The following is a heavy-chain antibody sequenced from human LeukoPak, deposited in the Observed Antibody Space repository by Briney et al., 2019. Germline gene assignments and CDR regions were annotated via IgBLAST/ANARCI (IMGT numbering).Heavy chain of an antibody. Sequence: SETLSLTXAVYGGSFSGYYWSWIRQPPGKGLEWIGEINHSGSTNYNPSLKSRVTISVDTSKNQFSLKLSSVTAADTAVYYCARGFLEYCSSTSCYLVDYWGQGILVTVSS. CDR1: GGSFSGYY. D-gene: IGHD2-2*01. V-gene: IGHV4-34*01. J-gene: IGHJ4*02. CDR2: INHSGST. CDR3: ARGFLEYCSSTSCYLVDY.